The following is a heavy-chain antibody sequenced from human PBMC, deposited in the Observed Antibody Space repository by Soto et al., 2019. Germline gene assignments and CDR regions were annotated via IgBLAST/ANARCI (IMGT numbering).Heavy chain of an antibody. D-gene: IGHD3-22*01. V-gene: IGHV4-34*01. CDR1: GGSFSGYY. Sequence: QVQLQQWGAGLLKPSETLSLTCAVYGGSFSGYYWSWIRQPPGKGLEWIGEINHSGSTNYNPSLKGRVTISVDTSKTQFSLKLSSVPAADTAVYYCARVVTTGFDYWGQGTLVTVSS. CDR2: INHSGST. CDR3: ARVVTTGFDY. J-gene: IGHJ4*02.